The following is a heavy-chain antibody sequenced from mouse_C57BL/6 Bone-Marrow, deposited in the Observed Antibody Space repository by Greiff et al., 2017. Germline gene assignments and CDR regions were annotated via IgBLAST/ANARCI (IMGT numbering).Heavy chain of an antibody. CDR3: ARPYYYCGGYGFAY. Sequence: QVQLQQSGAELARPGASVKLSCKASGYTFTSYGISWVKQRTGQGLEWIGEIYPRSGNTYYNEKFKGKATLTADKSSSTAYRELRSLTSEDSAVYFCARPYYYCGGYGFAYWGQGTLVTVAA. CDR1: GYTFTSYG. D-gene: IGHD1-1*01. CDR2: IYPRSGNT. V-gene: IGHV1-81*01. J-gene: IGHJ3*01.